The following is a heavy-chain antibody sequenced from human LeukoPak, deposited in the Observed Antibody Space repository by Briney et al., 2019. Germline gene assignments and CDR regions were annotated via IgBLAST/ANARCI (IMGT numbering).Heavy chain of an antibody. CDR3: AASKLAVAGPLDY. V-gene: IGHV6-1*01. J-gene: IGHJ4*02. D-gene: IGHD6-19*01. CDR1: GDRVSSNSAA. Sequence: SQTLSLTCAITGDRVSSNSAAWNWIRQSPSRGLEWLGRTYYRSKWYNDYAVSVKSRITINPDTSKNQFSLQLNSVTPEDTAVYYCAASKLAVAGPLDYWGQGTLVTVSS. CDR2: TYYRSKWYN.